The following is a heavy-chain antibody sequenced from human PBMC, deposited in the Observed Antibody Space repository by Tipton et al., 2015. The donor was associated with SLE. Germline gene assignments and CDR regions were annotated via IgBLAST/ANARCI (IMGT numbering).Heavy chain of an antibody. CDR1: GDSISSYY. CDR3: ARDEYRYDTTGYHLLGHFDF. Sequence: TLSLTCTVSGDSISSYYWNWIRQAPGKGLEWLGYVYHSGGTNYNPSLKSRVIISVDTSKNQFSLRLSSVTAADTAVYYCARDEYRYDTTGYHLLGHFDFWGQGTLVTVSS. J-gene: IGHJ4*02. V-gene: IGHV4-59*12. CDR2: VYHSGGT. D-gene: IGHD3-22*01.